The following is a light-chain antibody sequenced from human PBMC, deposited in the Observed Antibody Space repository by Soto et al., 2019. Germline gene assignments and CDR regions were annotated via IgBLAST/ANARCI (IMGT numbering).Light chain of an antibody. CDR3: QHYNSYSEA. CDR1: QSISSY. Sequence: IQWAHPAASRFAYGGNEVPVPCRASQSISSYLNWYQQKPGKAPKLLIYAASSLQSGVPSRFSGSGSGTEFTLTISSLQPDDFATYYCQHYNSYSEAFGQGTKVDIK. CDR2: AAS. J-gene: IGKJ1*01. V-gene: IGKV1-5*01.